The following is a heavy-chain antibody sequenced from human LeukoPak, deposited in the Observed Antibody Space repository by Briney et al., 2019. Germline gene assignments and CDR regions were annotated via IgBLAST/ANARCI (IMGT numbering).Heavy chain of an antibody. D-gene: IGHD3-22*01. V-gene: IGHV3-53*01. J-gene: IGHJ4*02. CDR1: GFTVDSNY. CDR2: IYTGGNT. CDR3: ARGDDSGYYDYFDY. Sequence: GGSLRLSCTASGFTVDSNYLSWVRQAPGKGLEWVSTIYTGGNTYYAASVKGRFTISRDFSKNTVFLHMNSLRAEDTAMYYCARGDDSGYYDYFDYWGQGALVTVSS.